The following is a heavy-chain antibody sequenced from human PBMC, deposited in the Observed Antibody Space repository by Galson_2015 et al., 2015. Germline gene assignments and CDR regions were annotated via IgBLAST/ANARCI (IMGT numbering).Heavy chain of an antibody. Sequence: SVKVSCKASGFTFTSSAVQWVRQARGQRLEWIGWIVVGSGNTNYAQEFQERVTITRDMSTSTAYMELSSLRSEDTAVYYCAAAIRGSSDAFDTWGQGTMVTVSS. D-gene: IGHD1-14*01. CDR2: IVVGSGNT. V-gene: IGHV1-58*01. CDR1: GFTFTSSA. CDR3: AAAIRGSSDAFDT. J-gene: IGHJ3*02.